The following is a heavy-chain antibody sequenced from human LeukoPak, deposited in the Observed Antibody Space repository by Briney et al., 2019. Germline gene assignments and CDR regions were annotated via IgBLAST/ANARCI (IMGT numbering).Heavy chain of an antibody. Sequence: SETLSLTCAVPGGSVSSGSYYWSWIRQPPGKGLEWIGYIYYSGSTNYNPSLKSRVTISVDTSKNQFSLKLSSVTAADTAVYYCARSNSVVTTDYWGQGTLVTVSS. CDR2: IYYSGST. D-gene: IGHD4-23*01. V-gene: IGHV4-61*01. J-gene: IGHJ4*02. CDR3: ARSNSVVTTDY. CDR1: GGSVSSGSYY.